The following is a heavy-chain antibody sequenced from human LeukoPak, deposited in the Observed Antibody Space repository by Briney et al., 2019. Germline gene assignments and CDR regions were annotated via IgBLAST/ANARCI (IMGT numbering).Heavy chain of an antibody. CDR2: ISSSGSTI. Sequence: GGSLRLSCAASGFTFSDYYMSWIRQAPGKGLEWVSYISSSGSTIYYADSVKGRFTISRDNAKNSLYLQMNSLRAEDTAVYYCAKWGTNYYYYMDVWGKGTTVTVSS. CDR1: GFTFSDYY. D-gene: IGHD2-8*01. CDR3: AKWGTNYYYYMDV. V-gene: IGHV3-11*01. J-gene: IGHJ6*03.